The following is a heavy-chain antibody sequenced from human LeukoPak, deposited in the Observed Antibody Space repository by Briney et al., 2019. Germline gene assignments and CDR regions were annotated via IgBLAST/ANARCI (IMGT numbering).Heavy chain of an antibody. CDR3: ARESDSSGWYDS. CDR2: ISGDGGST. D-gene: IGHD3-22*01. J-gene: IGHJ5*01. Sequence: GGSLRLSCAAPGFSFDDYAIHWVRQAPGKGLEWVSLISGDGGSTFYADFVKGRFTISRDNSKNSLYLQMSSLRSEDTALYYCARESDSSGWYDSWGQGTLVTVSP. V-gene: IGHV3-43*02. CDR1: GFSFDDYA.